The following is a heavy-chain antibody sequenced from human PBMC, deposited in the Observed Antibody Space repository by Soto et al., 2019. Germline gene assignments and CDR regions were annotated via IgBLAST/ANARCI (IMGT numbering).Heavy chain of an antibody. CDR3: VGDRGGSYNFNY. D-gene: IGHD1-26*01. J-gene: IGHJ4*02. CDR1: GFSFSSSS. Sequence: QVQLVESGGGVVQPGGSLRLSCAASGFSFSSSSMHWVHQAPGKGLEWVSIVSSDGRDKYYADSVKGRFTIFRDNSKNTLSLHMNSLKTDDTAVYYCVGDRGGSYNFNYWGQGTPVTVSS. CDR2: VSSDGRDK. V-gene: IGHV3-30*04.